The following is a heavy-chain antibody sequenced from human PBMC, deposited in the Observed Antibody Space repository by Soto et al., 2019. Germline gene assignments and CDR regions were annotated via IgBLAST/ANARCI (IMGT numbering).Heavy chain of an antibody. D-gene: IGHD1-26*01. V-gene: IGHV3-30*18. J-gene: IGHJ4*02. CDR1: GXTFSTSL. CDR2: ISNDGDEK. Sequence: GSLRLCCVASGXTFSTSLMHWVRQPPGKGLEWVALISNDGDEKYYGDSVEGRFSISRDNSKKTLYLQMSSMRADDTAVYFCAKARVRIAGADSFDHWGQGTLGTVS. CDR3: AKARVRIAGADSFDH.